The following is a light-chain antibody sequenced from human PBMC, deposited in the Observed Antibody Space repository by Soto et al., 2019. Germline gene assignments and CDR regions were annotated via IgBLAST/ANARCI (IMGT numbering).Light chain of an antibody. J-gene: IGKJ1*01. CDR3: QQYGSLPWT. CDR2: LAS. V-gene: IGKV3-20*01. Sequence: EIVLTQSPGTLSLSPGERATLLCRASQPVSSNYLAWYRQKPGQAPRLLIYLASYRDTGVPDRFSGSGSGTDFTLTISRLEPEDFTVYYCQQYGSLPWTFGQGTKVEIK. CDR1: QPVSSNY.